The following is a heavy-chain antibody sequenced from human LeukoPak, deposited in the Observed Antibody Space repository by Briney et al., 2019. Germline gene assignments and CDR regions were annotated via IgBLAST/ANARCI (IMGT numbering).Heavy chain of an antibody. CDR1: GYTFTSYG. CDR3: ARSGGWAYGDYDGFIAFDI. CDR2: ISAYNGNT. J-gene: IGHJ3*02. D-gene: IGHD4-17*01. Sequence: GASVKVSCKASGYTFTSYGISWVRQAPGQGLEWMGWISAYNGNTNYAQKLQGRVTMTTDTSPSTAYMELRSLRSDDTAVYYCARSGGWAYGDYDGFIAFDIWGQGTMVTVSS. V-gene: IGHV1-18*01.